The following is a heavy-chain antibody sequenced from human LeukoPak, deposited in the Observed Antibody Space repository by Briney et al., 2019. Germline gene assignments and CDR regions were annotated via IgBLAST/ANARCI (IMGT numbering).Heavy chain of an antibody. CDR2: IYHSGST. CDR3: ARGVYCSSTSCYQRGYNWFDP. J-gene: IGHJ5*02. CDR1: GGSISSGGYY. Sequence: PSETLSLTCTVSGGSISSGGYYWSWIRQPPGKGLEWIGYIYHSGSTYYNPSLKSRVTISVDRSKNQFSLKLSSVTAADTAVYYCARGVYCSSTSCYQRGYNWFDPWGQGTLVTVSS. V-gene: IGHV4-30-2*01. D-gene: IGHD2-2*01.